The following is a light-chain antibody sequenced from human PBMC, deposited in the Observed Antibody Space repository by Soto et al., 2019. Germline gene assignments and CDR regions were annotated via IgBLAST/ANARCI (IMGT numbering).Light chain of an antibody. CDR3: QRYGGSPRT. J-gene: IGKJ1*01. V-gene: IGKV3-20*01. CDR2: GAS. CDR1: QSIGTK. Sequence: EIVMTHFPATLSKSRWEIATFSCRASQSIGTKLAWYQQRPGQAPRLLMYGASNRATGIPDRFSGSGSGTDFTLTITRLEPEDFAVYYCQRYGGSPRTFGQGTKVDIK.